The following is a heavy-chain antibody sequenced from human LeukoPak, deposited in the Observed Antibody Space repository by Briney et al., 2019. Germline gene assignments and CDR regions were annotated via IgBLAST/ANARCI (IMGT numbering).Heavy chain of an antibody. D-gene: IGHD6-19*01. Sequence: GGSLRLSCAASGFTFSSYGMHWVRQAPGKGLEWVAFIRYDGSNKYYADSVKGRFTISRDNSKNTLYLQMNSLRAEDTAVYYCAKDALRGYSSGSTCDYWGQGTLVTVSS. CDR3: AKDALRGYSSGSTCDY. CDR1: GFTFSSYG. V-gene: IGHV3-30*02. J-gene: IGHJ4*02. CDR2: IRYDGSNK.